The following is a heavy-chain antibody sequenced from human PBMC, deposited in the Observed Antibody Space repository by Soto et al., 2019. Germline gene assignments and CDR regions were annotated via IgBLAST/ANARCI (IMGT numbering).Heavy chain of an antibody. CDR1: GFTFSSYD. Sequence: GGSLRLSCAASGFTFSSYDMHWVRQATGKGLEWVSAIGTAGDTYYPGSVKGRFTISRENAKNSLYLQMNSLRAEDTAVYYCARGSYGSGNGVNLNWFDPWGQGTLVTVSS. J-gene: IGHJ5*02. CDR2: IGTAGDT. CDR3: ARGSYGSGNGVNLNWFDP. D-gene: IGHD3-10*01. V-gene: IGHV3-13*01.